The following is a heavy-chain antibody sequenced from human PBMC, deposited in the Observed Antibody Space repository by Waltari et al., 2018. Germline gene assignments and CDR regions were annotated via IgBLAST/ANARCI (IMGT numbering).Heavy chain of an antibody. Sequence: QLQLQESGPGLVKPSETLSLTCTVSGGSISSSSYYWGWIRQPPGKGLEWIGSIYYSGGTYYNPSLKSRVTISVDTSKNQFSLKLSSVTAADTAVYYCARGGGDYGSYYYYYGMDVWGQGTTVTVSS. CDR1: GGSISSSSYY. V-gene: IGHV4-39*01. CDR2: IYYSGGT. J-gene: IGHJ6*02. CDR3: ARGGGDYGSYYYYYGMDV. D-gene: IGHD4-17*01.